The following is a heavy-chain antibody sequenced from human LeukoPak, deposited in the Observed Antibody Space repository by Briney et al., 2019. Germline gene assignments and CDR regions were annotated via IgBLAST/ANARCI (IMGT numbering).Heavy chain of an antibody. CDR2: IYYSGST. J-gene: IGHJ5*02. V-gene: IGHV4-59*01. D-gene: IGHD2-2*01. CDR1: GGSISSYY. CDR3: ARDVSSTSPASGWFDP. Sequence: PSETLSLTCTVSGGSISSYYWSWLRQPPGKGLEWIGYIYYSGSTNYNPSLKCRVTISVDTSKNQFSLKLSSVTAADTAVYYCARDVSSTSPASGWFDPWGQGTLVTVSS.